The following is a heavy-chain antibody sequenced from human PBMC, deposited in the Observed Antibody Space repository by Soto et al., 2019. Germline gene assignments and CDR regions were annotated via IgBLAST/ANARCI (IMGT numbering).Heavy chain of an antibody. D-gene: IGHD6-19*01. V-gene: IGHV3-21*01. CDR1: GFNFSSYS. CDR2: ISSSSSYI. J-gene: IGHJ4*02. Sequence: PVGSLRLSCAASGFNFSSYSMNWVRQAPGKGLEWVSSISSSSSYIYYADSVKGRFTISRDNAKNSLYLQMNSLRAEDTAVYYCATDISSGWYEFDYWGQGTLVTVSS. CDR3: ATDISSGWYEFDY.